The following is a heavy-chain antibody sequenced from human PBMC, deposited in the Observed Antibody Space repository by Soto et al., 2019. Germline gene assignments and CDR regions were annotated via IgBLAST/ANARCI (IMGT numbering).Heavy chain of an antibody. D-gene: IGHD7-27*01. Sequence: GGSLRLSCAASGFTFSSYSMNWVRQAPGKGLEWVSYISSSSTIYYADSVKGRFTISRDNAKNSLYLQMNSLRAEDTTVYYCAREGIWGGCAFDIWGQGTMVTVSS. V-gene: IGHV3-48*04. CDR1: GFTFSSYS. CDR2: ISSSSTI. CDR3: AREGIWGGCAFDI. J-gene: IGHJ3*02.